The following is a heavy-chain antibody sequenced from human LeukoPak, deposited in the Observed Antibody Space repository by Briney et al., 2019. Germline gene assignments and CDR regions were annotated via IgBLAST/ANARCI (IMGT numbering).Heavy chain of an antibody. Sequence: SETLSLTCTVSGGSISSSSYYWGWIRQPPGKGLEWIGSIYYSGSTYYNPSLKSRVTISVDTSKNQFSLKLSSVTAADTAVYYCHVAAAGLDYWGQGTLVTVSS. V-gene: IGHV4-39*01. CDR1: GGSISSSSYY. J-gene: IGHJ4*02. CDR2: IYYSGST. CDR3: HVAAAGLDY. D-gene: IGHD6-13*01.